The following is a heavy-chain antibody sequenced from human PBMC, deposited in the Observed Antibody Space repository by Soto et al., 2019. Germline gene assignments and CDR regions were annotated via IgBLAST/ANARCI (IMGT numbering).Heavy chain of an antibody. Sequence: SVKVSCKASGGTFSSYAISWVRQAPGQGLEWMGGIIPIFGTANYAQKFQGRVTITADESTSSAYMELSSLRSEDTAVYYCARGEMATTKYYFDYWGQGTLVTVSS. CDR1: GGTFSSYA. CDR2: IIPIFGTA. J-gene: IGHJ4*02. CDR3: ARGEMATTKYYFDY. V-gene: IGHV1-69*13. D-gene: IGHD5-12*01.